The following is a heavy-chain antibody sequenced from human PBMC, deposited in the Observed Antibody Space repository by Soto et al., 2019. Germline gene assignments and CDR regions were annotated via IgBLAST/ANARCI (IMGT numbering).Heavy chain of an antibody. CDR2: ITHSGYT. J-gene: IGHJ6*02. Sequence: PSETLSLTCAVYGGSFSGYYWSWIRQPPGKGLEWIGEITHSGYTNYNPSLKSRVIISVDTSKNQFSLKVTSVTATDTAVYYCARAGDQLDYYGMDVWGQGTTVTVSS. D-gene: IGHD3-10*01. CDR3: ARAGDQLDYYGMDV. CDR1: GGSFSGYY. V-gene: IGHV4-34*01.